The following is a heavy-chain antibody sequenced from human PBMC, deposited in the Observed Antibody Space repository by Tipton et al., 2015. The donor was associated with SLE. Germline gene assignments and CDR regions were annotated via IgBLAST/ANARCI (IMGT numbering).Heavy chain of an antibody. CDR2: MTWNGRST. Sequence: SLRLSCVTSGDTIDEYGMGWVRQAPGKGLEWVSGMTWNGRSTYYADFVRGRFTISRDIAKKSLYLQMNSVRAEDTALYYCVRHSGGNRALYYYMDVWGKGTMVTISS. V-gene: IGHV3-20*04. J-gene: IGHJ6*03. CDR1: GDTIDEYG. CDR3: VRHSGGNRALYYYMDV. D-gene: IGHD1-26*01.